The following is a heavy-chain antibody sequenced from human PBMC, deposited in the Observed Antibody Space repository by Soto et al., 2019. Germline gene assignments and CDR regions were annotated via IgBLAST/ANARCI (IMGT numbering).Heavy chain of an antibody. CDR1: GNMFRNYD. CDR3: ARDDSGYSGSHYIYYVNF. D-gene: IGHD1-26*01. V-gene: IGHV1-3*01. Sequence: GASVKVSCKASGNMFRNYDIHWVRQAPGQSNKRKEWIQGGNGDTKYSQRCRGRLSFTRDTAACTTYMELSSLTSEDTAIFYCARDDSGYSGSHYIYYVNFWGQGTLVTVS. CDR2: IQGGNGDT. J-gene: IGHJ4*02.